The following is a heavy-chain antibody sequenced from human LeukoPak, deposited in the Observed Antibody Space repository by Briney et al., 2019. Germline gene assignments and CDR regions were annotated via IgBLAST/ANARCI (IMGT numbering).Heavy chain of an antibody. CDR1: GFTFSSYA. J-gene: IGHJ4*02. V-gene: IGHV3-30*04. Sequence: GGSLRLSCAASGFTFSSYAMHWVRQGPGKGLEWVAFISSDGGTEYNADSVKGRFTISRDNSKNTLYLQMNSLTTEDTAVYYCARGWGSGAWLIDSWGQGTLVSVSS. CDR3: ARGWGSGAWLIDS. CDR2: ISSDGGTE. D-gene: IGHD6-25*01.